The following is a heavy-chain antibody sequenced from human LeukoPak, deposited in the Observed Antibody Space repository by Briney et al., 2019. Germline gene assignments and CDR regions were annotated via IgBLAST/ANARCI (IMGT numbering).Heavy chain of an antibody. J-gene: IGHJ3*02. V-gene: IGHV3-15*01. CDR3: ARDRHRYRRTNGDGDAFDI. CDR1: GFTFNNAW. D-gene: IGHD2-8*01. Sequence: GSLRLSCAASGFTFNNAWMSWVRQAPGKGLEWVGRIKSKTDGGTTDYAAPVKGRFTISRDDSKNTLYLQMNSLKTEDTAVYYCARDRHRYRRTNGDGDAFDIWGQGTMVTVTS. CDR2: IKSKTDGGTT.